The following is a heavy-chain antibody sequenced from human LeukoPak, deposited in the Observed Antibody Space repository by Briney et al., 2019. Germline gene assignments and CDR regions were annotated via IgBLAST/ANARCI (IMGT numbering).Heavy chain of an antibody. CDR1: GFNFCHYS. J-gene: IGHJ4*02. CDR3: ARSDGSGSDRDY. CDR2: ISRSSTTI. V-gene: IGHV3-48*02. Sequence: GGSLRLSCAGSGFNFCHYSMNWVRQAPGEGLEWVSYISRSSTTIFYADSVKGRFTISRDNAKDSVYLQMSSLRDGDAAVYYCARSDGSGSDRDYWGQGTLVTVSS. D-gene: IGHD3-10*01.